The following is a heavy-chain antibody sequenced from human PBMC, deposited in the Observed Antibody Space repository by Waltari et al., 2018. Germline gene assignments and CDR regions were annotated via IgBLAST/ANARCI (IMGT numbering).Heavy chain of an antibody. D-gene: IGHD6-6*01. J-gene: IGHJ4*02. CDR2: IDHSGSD. Sequence: QLQLQESGSGLVKPSQTLSLTCAVSGGSLSSGGYSWSWIRQPPGKGLEWIGYIDHSGSDYYNPSLKSRVTISVDRSKNQFSLKLSSVTAADTAVYYCARGGGIAARPYFDYWGQGTLVTVSS. V-gene: IGHV4-30-2*01. CDR3: ARGGGIAARPYFDY. CDR1: GGSLSSGGYS.